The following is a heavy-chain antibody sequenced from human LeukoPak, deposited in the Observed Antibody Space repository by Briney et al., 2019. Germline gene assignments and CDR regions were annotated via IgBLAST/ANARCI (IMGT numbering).Heavy chain of an antibody. J-gene: IGHJ3*02. D-gene: IGHD6-19*01. Sequence: PSGTLSLTCAVSGGSISSSNWWSWVRPPPGKGLEWIGEIYHSGSTNYNPSLKSRVTISVDKSKNQFSLKLSSVTAADTAVYYCARDSGSSGWYLAFDIWGQGTMVTVSS. CDR2: IYHSGST. CDR3: ARDSGSSGWYLAFDI. CDR1: GGSISSSNW. V-gene: IGHV4-4*02.